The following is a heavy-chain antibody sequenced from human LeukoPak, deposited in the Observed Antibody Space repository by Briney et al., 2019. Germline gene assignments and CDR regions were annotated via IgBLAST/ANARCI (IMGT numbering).Heavy chain of an antibody. CDR3: ARQGSSGYFDY. CDR1: GGSISSSSYS. Sequence: SETLSLTCTVSGGSISSSSYSWGWIRKPPGKGLEWIGSIYYSGSTYYNPSLKSRVTISVDTSKNQFSLKLSSVTAADTAVYYCARQGSSGYFDYWGQGTLVTVSS. CDR2: IYYSGST. J-gene: IGHJ4*02. V-gene: IGHV4-39*01. D-gene: IGHD3-22*01.